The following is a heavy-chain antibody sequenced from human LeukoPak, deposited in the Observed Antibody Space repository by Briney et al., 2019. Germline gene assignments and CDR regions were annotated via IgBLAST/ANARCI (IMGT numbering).Heavy chain of an antibody. V-gene: IGHV3-23*01. Sequence: GGSLRLSCAASGFTFSSYAMSWLRQAPGKGLEWVSAISGSGGSIYYADSVKGRFTASRDNSKNTLYLQTNSLGADDTAVYYCAKDETTVTTPGDYWGQGTLVTVSS. CDR2: ISGSGGSI. CDR1: GFTFSSYA. CDR3: AKDETTVTTPGDY. J-gene: IGHJ4*02. D-gene: IGHD4-17*01.